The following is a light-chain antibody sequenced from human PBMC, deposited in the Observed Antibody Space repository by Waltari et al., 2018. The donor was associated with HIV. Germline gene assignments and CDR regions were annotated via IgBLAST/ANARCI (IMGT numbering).Light chain of an antibody. V-gene: IGKV1-33*01. CDR1: HDIRNY. CDR2: DVS. Sequence: DIHMPQYRPSLAAPVVDIVTITCQASHDIRNYLNWYQQKPGKAPKVLIYDVSNLETGVPSRFSGSGSGTDFTFTISSLQPEDIGTYYCQHYDNLSRITFGPGTKVAIK. J-gene: IGKJ3*01. CDR3: QHYDNLSRIT.